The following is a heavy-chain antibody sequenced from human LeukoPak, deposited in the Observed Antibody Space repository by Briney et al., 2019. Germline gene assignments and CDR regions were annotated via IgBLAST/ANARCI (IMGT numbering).Heavy chain of an antibody. CDR1: GFTVSSNH. CDR2: IYSGGST. Sequence: GGSLRLSCAASGFTVSSNHMSWVRQAPGKGLEWVSVIYSGGSTDYADSVKGRFTISRDILKNTLYLQMNSLRAEDTAVYDCSRGHAGYNWGQGTLVTVSS. CDR3: SRGHAGYN. D-gene: IGHD1-1*01. J-gene: IGHJ4*02. V-gene: IGHV3-53*01.